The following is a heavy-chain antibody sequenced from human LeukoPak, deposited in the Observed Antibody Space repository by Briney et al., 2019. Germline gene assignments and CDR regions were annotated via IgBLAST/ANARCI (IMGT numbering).Heavy chain of an antibody. D-gene: IGHD1-26*01. V-gene: IGHV1-3*01. CDR3: ARDSGSGSNDY. CDR1: GYTFTSYA. J-gene: IGHJ4*02. Sequence: ASVKVSCKASGYTFTSYAIHWVRQAPGQRLEWMGWISAGDGNTKYSQNFQGRVTFISNTSATTAFMELSSLRSEDAAVYYCARDSGSGSNDYWGQGTLVTVSS. CDR2: ISAGDGNT.